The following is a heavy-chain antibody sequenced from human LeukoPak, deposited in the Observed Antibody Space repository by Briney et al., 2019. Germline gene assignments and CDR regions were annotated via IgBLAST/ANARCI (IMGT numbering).Heavy chain of an antibody. CDR2: IIPIFGTA. Sequence: GASVKVSCKASGGTFSSYAISWVRQAPGQGLEWMGGIIPIFGTANYAQKFQGRVTITTDESTSTAYMELSSLRSEDTAVYYCTILVATITSYFDYWGQGTLVTVSS. V-gene: IGHV1-69*05. CDR1: GGTFSSYA. CDR3: TILVATITSYFDY. J-gene: IGHJ4*02. D-gene: IGHD5-12*01.